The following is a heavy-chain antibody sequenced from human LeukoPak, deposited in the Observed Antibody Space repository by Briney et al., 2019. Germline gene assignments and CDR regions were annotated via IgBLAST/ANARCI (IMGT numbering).Heavy chain of an antibody. J-gene: IGHJ4*02. V-gene: IGHV3-23*01. D-gene: IGHD3-16*01. CDR3: AKEGSSYGYGDY. CDR2: IGGSGGST. CDR1: GFTFSSYA. Sequence: PGGSLRLSCAASGFTFSSYAMSWVRQAPGKGLEWVSAIGGSGGSTYYADSVKGRFTISRDNSKNTLYLQTNSLRVEDTAVYYCAKEGSSYGYGDYWGQGTLVTVSS.